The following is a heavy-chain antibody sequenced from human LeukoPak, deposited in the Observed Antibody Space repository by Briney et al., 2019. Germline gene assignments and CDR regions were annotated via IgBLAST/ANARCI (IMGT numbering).Heavy chain of an antibody. D-gene: IGHD3-10*01. CDR1: GGTFSSYA. J-gene: IGHJ4*02. Sequence: SVKVSCKASGGTFSSYAISSVRQAPGQGLEWMGGIIPIFGTANYAQEFQGRLTITADKSTSTAYMELSSLRSEDTAVYYCARSGSGSYYKDYKGMSWGQGTLVTVSS. CDR3: ARSGSGSYYKDYKGMS. CDR2: IIPIFGTA. V-gene: IGHV1-69*06.